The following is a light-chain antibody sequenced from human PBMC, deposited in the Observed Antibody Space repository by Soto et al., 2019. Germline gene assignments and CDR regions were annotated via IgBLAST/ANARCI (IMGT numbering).Light chain of an antibody. Sequence: ETVMTQPPATLSVSPGEGATLSCRASQSVSSNLVWYQHKPGQAPRLLIYGASTRATDIPARFSGSGSGTEFTLTISSLQSEDYAVYYCQQYNNLPRTFGGGTKVDI. V-gene: IGKV3-15*01. CDR3: QQYNNLPRT. CDR1: QSVSSN. J-gene: IGKJ4*01. CDR2: GAS.